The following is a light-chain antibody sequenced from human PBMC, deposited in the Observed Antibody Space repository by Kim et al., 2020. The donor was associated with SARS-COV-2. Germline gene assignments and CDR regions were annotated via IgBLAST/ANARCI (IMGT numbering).Light chain of an antibody. CDR3: SSYTGSSPRD. V-gene: IGLV2-14*03. CDR2: DVS. Sequence: QSALTQPASVSGSPGQSITISCTGTSSDVGNYNYVSWYQQHPGEAPKLMIYDVSNRPSGVSNRFSGSKSGNTASLTISGLQAEDEADYYCSSYTGSSPRDFGTGTKVTVL. CDR1: SSDVGNYNY. J-gene: IGLJ1*01.